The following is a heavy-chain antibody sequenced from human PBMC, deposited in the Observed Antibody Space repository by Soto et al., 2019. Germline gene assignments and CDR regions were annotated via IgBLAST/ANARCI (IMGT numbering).Heavy chain of an antibody. CDR2: IIPIFGTA. Sequence: QGQLVQSGAEVKKPGSSVKGSCKASCGTFSSYAISWVRQAPGQGLEWMGGIIPIFGTATYAQKFQGRVAITADESTSTAYMEVSSLRSEDTAVYYCARVETRDFWRGYINWFDPWGPGTLVTVSS. CDR1: CGTFSSYA. V-gene: IGHV1-69*01. CDR3: ARVETRDFWRGYINWFDP. J-gene: IGHJ5*02. D-gene: IGHD3-3*01.